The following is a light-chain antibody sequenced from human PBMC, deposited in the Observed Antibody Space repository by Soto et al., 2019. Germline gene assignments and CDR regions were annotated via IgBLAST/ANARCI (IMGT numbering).Light chain of an antibody. Sequence: HSAPTQPPSASGSPGQSATISCTGTSSDVGGYNYVSWYQQYPGKAPKLMIYEVNKRPSGVPDRFSGSKSGNTASLTVSGLQAEDEADYYCSSYAGSSTWVFGGGTKLTVL. CDR3: SSYAGSSTWV. J-gene: IGLJ2*01. CDR1: SSDVGGYNY. CDR2: EVN. V-gene: IGLV2-8*01.